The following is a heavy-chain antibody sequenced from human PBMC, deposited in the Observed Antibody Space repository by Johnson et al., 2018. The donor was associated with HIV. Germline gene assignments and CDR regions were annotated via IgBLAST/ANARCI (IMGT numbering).Heavy chain of an antibody. CDR3: ARDMGEMATPIRGLDAFDI. CDR2: ISYDGSNK. Sequence: QVQVVESGGGVVQPGRSLRLSCAASGFTFSSYGMHWVRQAPGKGLEWVAVISYDGSNKYYADSVKGRFTISRDNSKNTLYLQMNSLRAEDTAVYYCARDMGEMATPIRGLDAFDIWGQGTMVTVPS. D-gene: IGHD5-24*01. CDR1: GFTFSSYG. J-gene: IGHJ3*02. V-gene: IGHV3-30*03.